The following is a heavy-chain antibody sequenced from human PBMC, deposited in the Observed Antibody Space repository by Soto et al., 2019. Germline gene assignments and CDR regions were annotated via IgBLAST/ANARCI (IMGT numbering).Heavy chain of an antibody. CDR2: IYTSGST. D-gene: IGHD3-10*01. Sequence: PSETLSLTCTVSGGSISSYYWSWIRQPAGKGLEWIGRIYTSGSTNYNPSLKSRVTMSVDTSENQFSLKLSSVTAADTAAYYCARDQLGERYYYGMDVWGQGTTVTVSS. J-gene: IGHJ6*02. V-gene: IGHV4-4*07. CDR1: GGSISSYY. CDR3: ARDQLGERYYYGMDV.